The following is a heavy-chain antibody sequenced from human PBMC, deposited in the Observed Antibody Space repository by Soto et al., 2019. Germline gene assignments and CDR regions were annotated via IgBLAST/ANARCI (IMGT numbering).Heavy chain of an antibody. V-gene: IGHV4-30-4*02. CDR2: IYYSGST. Sequence: SDTLSLTCTVSGGSISSGDYYWSWIRQPPGKGLEWIGYIYYSGSTYYNPSLKSRVTISVDTSKNQFSLKLSSVTAADTAVYYCAREWNYGDPFDYWGQGTLVTVSS. J-gene: IGHJ4*02. CDR1: GGSISSGDYY. CDR3: AREWNYGDPFDY. D-gene: IGHD4-17*01.